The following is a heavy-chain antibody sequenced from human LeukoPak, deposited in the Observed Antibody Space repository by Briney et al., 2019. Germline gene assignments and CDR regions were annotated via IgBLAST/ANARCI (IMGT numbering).Heavy chain of an antibody. CDR1: GFTFSGYW. Sequence: PGGSLRLSCAASGFTFSGYWMHWVRQAPGKGPVWVSRINSDGSTTSYADSVKGRFTISRDNAKNTLYLQMNSLRAEDTAVYYCARGAFGGDYAWGQGTLVTVSS. D-gene: IGHD2-21*02. CDR2: INSDGSTT. J-gene: IGHJ4*02. V-gene: IGHV3-74*01. CDR3: ARGAFGGDYA.